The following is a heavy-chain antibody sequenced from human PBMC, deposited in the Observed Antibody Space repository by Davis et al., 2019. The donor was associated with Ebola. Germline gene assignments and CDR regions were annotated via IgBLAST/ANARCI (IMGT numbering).Heavy chain of an antibody. V-gene: IGHV1-18*01. CDR3: ARGITMVQGANWFDP. J-gene: IGHJ5*02. D-gene: IGHD3-10*01. CDR2: ISAYNGNT. CDR1: GYTFTSYG. Sequence: AASVKVSCKASGYTFTSYGISWVRQAPGQGLEWMGWISAYNGNTNYAQKLQDRVTMTTDTSTSTAYMELRSLRSDDTAVYYCARGITMVQGANWFDPWGQGTLVTVSS.